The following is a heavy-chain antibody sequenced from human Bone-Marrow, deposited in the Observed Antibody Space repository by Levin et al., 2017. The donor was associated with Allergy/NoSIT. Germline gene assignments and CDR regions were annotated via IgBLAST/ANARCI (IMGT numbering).Heavy chain of an antibody. CDR3: ARVGYYGSGLRGADY. J-gene: IGHJ4*02. Sequence: SCTVSGASINSYYWSWIRQPAGKGLEWIGRIYTSGSTNYNPSLKSRVTMSVDTSNNQFSLNLSSVTAADTAVYYCARVGYYGSGLRGADYWGQGTLVTVSS. V-gene: IGHV4-4*07. CDR1: GASINSYY. CDR2: IYTSGST. D-gene: IGHD3-10*01.